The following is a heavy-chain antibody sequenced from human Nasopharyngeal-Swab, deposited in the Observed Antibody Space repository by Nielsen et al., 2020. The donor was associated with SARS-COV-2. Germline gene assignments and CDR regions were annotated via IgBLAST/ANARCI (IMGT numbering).Heavy chain of an antibody. D-gene: IGHD5-18*01. CDR3: ARDSRGYSYGYIYFDY. J-gene: IGHJ4*02. Sequence: GEYLKIYCEASGFHCSSYWMSCVRQAPGKGMEWVANIKQAGSEKYYVDSVKGRFTISRDNAKNSLYLQMNSLRAEDTAVYYCARDSRGYSYGYIYFDYWGQGTLVTVSS. CDR1: GFHCSSYW. CDR2: IKQAGSEK. V-gene: IGHV3-7*03.